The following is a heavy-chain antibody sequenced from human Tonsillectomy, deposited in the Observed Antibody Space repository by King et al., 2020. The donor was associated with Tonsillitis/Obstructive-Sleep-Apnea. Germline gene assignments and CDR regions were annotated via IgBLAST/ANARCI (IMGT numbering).Heavy chain of an antibody. V-gene: IGHV5-51*01. J-gene: IGHJ4*02. CDR1: GYSFASYW. CDR2: IYPGDSDT. D-gene: IGHD5-18*01. Sequence: QLVQSGAEVKKPGESQKISCEGSGYSFASYWIGWVRQMPGKGLEWMGIIYPGDSDTRYSPSFQGQVAISADKSISTAYLQWSSLKASDTALYYCARLNTAMVRSLDYWGQGTLVIVSS. CDR3: ARLNTAMVRSLDY.